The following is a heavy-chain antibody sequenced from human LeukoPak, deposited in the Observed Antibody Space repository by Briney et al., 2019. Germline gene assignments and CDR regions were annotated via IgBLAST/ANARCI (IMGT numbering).Heavy chain of an antibody. CDR2: INTDGRST. Sequence: GGSLRLSCAASGFTFSSYLMHWVRQAPGKGLVWVSRINTDGRSTSYGDSVKGRFTISRDNAKNTLYMQMNSLRAEDTAVYYCVRDVWGDRDSYFDYWGQGTLVTVST. CDR1: GFTFSSYL. D-gene: IGHD2-21*01. V-gene: IGHV3-74*01. J-gene: IGHJ4*02. CDR3: VRDVWGDRDSYFDY.